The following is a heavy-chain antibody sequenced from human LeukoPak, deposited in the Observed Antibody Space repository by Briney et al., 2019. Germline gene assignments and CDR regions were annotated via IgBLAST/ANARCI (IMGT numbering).Heavy chain of an antibody. D-gene: IGHD5-24*01. CDR1: GFTFDDYT. CDR3: AKADHRGNGYNYDY. V-gene: IGHV3-43*01. J-gene: IGHJ4*02. Sequence: GGSLRLSCGASGFTFDDYTVHWVRQAPGKGLEWVSVISWDGATTYYSGSVKGRFTISRDNSKNSLYLQMNSLKTEDTALYYCAKADHRGNGYNYDYWGRGTMVTVSS. CDR2: ISWDGATT.